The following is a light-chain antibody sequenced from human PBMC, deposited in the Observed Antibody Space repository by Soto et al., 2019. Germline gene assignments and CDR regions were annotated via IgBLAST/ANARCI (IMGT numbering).Light chain of an antibody. V-gene: IGKV1-39*01. J-gene: IGKJ1*01. CDR3: QQSYSIRSWT. CDR1: QTVGTF. CDR2: AAS. Sequence: DIQMTQSPSALAASVGDRVTITCRASQTVGTFLNWYRQRPGRAPNLLIYAASNLPTGVPSRFSGSGSGTDFTLTIKSLQPEDFGTYYCQQSYSIRSWTFGQGTKVDIK.